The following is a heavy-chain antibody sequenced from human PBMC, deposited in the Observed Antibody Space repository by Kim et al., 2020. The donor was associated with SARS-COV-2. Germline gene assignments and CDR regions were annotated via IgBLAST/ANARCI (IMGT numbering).Heavy chain of an antibody. CDR2: TYYSGST. V-gene: IGHV4-30-4*01. D-gene: IGHD4-17*01. CDR3: VRVRDYETLFDS. Sequence: SETLSLTCTVSGGSISSGDYYWSWLRQPPGKGLEWIGYTYYSGSTYYNPSLKSRVTISVDTSKNPFSLMLSSVTAADTAVYYCVRVRDYETLFDSWGQGTLVTVSS. CDR1: GGSISSGDYY. J-gene: IGHJ4*02.